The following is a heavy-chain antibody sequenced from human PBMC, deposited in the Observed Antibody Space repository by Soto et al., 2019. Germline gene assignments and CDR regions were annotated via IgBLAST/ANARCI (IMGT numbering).Heavy chain of an antibody. CDR3: ASEAQDIVVVVAATYFDY. CDR1: GGTFSSYT. Sequence: QVQLVQSGAEVKKPGSSVKVSCKASGGTFSSYTISWVRQAPGQGLEWMGRIIPILGIANYAQTFQGRVTITADKSTSTAYMELSSLRSEDTAVYYCASEAQDIVVVVAATYFDYWGQGTLVTVSS. V-gene: IGHV1-69*02. J-gene: IGHJ4*02. D-gene: IGHD2-15*01. CDR2: IIPILGIA.